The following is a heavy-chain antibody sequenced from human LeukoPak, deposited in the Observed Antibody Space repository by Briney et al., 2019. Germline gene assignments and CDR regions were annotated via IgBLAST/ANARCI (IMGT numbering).Heavy chain of an antibody. D-gene: IGHD2-15*01. CDR3: AKGRRYCSGGSCYGTNFDY. Sequence: PGGSLRLSCAASGFTFSDYYMAWIRQAPGKGLEWISYITSNSYSMYYADSVKGRFTISRDNSKNTLYLQMNSLRAEDTAVYYCAKGRRYCSGGSCYGTNFDYWGQGTLVTVSS. CDR1: GFTFSDYY. J-gene: IGHJ4*02. CDR2: ITSNSYSM. V-gene: IGHV3-11*04.